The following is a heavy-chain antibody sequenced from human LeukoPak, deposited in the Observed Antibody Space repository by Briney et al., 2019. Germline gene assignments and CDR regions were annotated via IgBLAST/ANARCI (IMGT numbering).Heavy chain of an antibody. Sequence: GGSLRLSCAASGFNFDDYSIHWVRQPPGKGLEWVSLISWDGGATYYADSVKGRFTVSRDKSKNSLYLQMNSLITEDTALYYCTKVARSNSWPYFDSWGQGTLVTVSS. CDR3: TKVARSNSWPYFDS. V-gene: IGHV3-43*01. J-gene: IGHJ4*02. CDR1: GFNFDDYS. D-gene: IGHD6-13*01. CDR2: ISWDGGAT.